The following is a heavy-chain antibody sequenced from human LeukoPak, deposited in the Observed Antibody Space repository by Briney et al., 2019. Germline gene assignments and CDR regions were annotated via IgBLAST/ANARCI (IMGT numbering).Heavy chain of an antibody. CDR1: GGSFSGYY. V-gene: IGHV4-34*01. D-gene: IGHD1-26*01. Sequence: SETLSLTCAVYGGSFSGYYWSWIRQPPGKGLEWIGEINHSGSTNYNPSLKSRVTISVDTSKNQFSLKLSSVTAADTAVYYCARLGIVGASSDYWGQGTLVTVSS. CDR3: ARLGIVGASSDY. J-gene: IGHJ4*02. CDR2: INHSGST.